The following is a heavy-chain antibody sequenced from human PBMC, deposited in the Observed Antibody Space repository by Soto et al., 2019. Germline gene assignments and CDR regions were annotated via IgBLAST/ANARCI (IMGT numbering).Heavy chain of an antibody. CDR2: INHSGST. CDR3: ARGSIAGGNYFDY. J-gene: IGHJ4*02. CDR1: GGSFSGYY. Sequence: PSETLSLTCAVYGGSFSGYYWSWIRQPPGKGLEWIGEINHSGSTNYNPSLKSRVTISVDTSKNQFSLKLSSVTAADTAVYYCARGSIAGGNYFDYWGQGTLVT. D-gene: IGHD6-6*01. V-gene: IGHV4-34*01.